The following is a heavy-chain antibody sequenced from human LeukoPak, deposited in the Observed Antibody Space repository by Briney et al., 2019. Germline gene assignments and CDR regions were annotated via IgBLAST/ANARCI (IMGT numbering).Heavy chain of an antibody. CDR2: ISYSGTT. CDR1: GGSFSGYY. V-gene: IGHV4-34*11. CDR3: AEDSNIARFFI. Sequence: PSETLSLTCAVYGGSFSGYYWSWIRQPPGKDLEWIETISYSGTTYYNPSLKSRLTISVDTSKNHFSLKLTSVTAADTAVYFCAEDSNIARFFIWGQGTLVTVSS. D-gene: IGHD4-11*01. J-gene: IGHJ4*02.